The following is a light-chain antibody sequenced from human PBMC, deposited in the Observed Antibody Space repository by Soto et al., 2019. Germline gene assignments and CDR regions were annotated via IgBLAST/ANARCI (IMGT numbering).Light chain of an antibody. J-gene: IGKJ1*01. CDR3: QQYPS. V-gene: IGKV1-33*01. CDR1: QDISNY. Sequence: DLQMTQSPSSLSASVGDRVTITCQASQDISNYLNWYQQKPGKAPKLLIYDASNLETGVPSRFSGSGSGTDFTFTISSLQPEDIATYYCQQYPSFGQGTKVEIK. CDR2: DAS.